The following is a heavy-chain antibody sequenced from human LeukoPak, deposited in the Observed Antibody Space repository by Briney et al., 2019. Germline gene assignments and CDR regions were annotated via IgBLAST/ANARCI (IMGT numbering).Heavy chain of an antibody. CDR1: GGSISSYY. V-gene: IGHV4-59*01. Sequence: SETLSLTCTVSGGSISSYYWSWLRQPPGKGLEWIGYIYYSGSTNYNPSLRSRVTISVDTSKNQFSLKLSSVTAADTAVYYCASYDFWSGYYYWGQGTLVTVSS. CDR3: ASYDFWSGYYY. D-gene: IGHD3-3*01. J-gene: IGHJ4*02. CDR2: IYYSGST.